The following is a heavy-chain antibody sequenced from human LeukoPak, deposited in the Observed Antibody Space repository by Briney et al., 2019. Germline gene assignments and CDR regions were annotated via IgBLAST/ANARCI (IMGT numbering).Heavy chain of an antibody. CDR1: GFTFSTYE. Sequence: PGRSLRLSCAASGFTFSTYEMHWVRQAPGKGLEWVAVISSDGSSKYYTDSVEGRFTLSRDNSKNTLYLQVNSLRAEDTAVYYCARDRDCSSTTCFNAFDIRGQGTMVTVSS. CDR3: ARDRDCSSTTCFNAFDI. CDR2: ISSDGSSK. J-gene: IGHJ3*02. D-gene: IGHD2-2*01. V-gene: IGHV3-30*04.